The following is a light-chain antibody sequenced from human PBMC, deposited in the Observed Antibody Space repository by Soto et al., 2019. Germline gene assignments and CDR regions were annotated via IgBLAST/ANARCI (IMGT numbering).Light chain of an antibody. CDR1: SSNIGAGYH. Sequence: QSVLTQPPSVSGAPGQGVTISCTGSSSNIGAGYHVHWYQQLPGTAPKLLIYGNSNRPSGVPDRFSGSKSGTSASLAITGLQAEDEADYYCQSYDSSLSVVFGGGTKLTVL. J-gene: IGLJ2*01. CDR2: GNS. V-gene: IGLV1-40*01. CDR3: QSYDSSLSVV.